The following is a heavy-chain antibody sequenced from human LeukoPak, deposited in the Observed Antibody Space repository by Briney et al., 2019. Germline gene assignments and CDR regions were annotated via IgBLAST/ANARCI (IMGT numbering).Heavy chain of an antibody. CDR2: ISSSGGNT. V-gene: IGHV3-11*01. CDR3: ARADGYNPIYYYYGMDV. Sequence: GGSLRLSCAASGFSFSDYYISWIRQAPGKGLEWVSSISSSGGNTNYANSVKGRFTISRDNAKNSLYLQMNSLRAEDTAVYYCARADGYNPIYYYYGMDVWGQGTTVTVSS. CDR1: GFSFSDYY. D-gene: IGHD5-24*01. J-gene: IGHJ6*02.